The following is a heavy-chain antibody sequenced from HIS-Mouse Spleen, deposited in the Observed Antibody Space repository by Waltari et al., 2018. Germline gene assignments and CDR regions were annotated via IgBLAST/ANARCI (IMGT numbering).Heavy chain of an antibody. J-gene: IGHJ5*02. Sequence: QVQLQESGPGLVKPSQTLSLTCTVSGGSISSGGYYWSWIRQHPGKGLEWIGYTYYSGGPYHNPPLKSRVTISVDTSKNQFSLKLSSVTASDTAVYYCARSPYYDFWSGYSDNWFDPWGQGTLVTVSS. CDR1: GGSISSGGYY. D-gene: IGHD3-3*01. CDR3: ARSPYYDFWSGYSDNWFDP. CDR2: TYYSGGP. V-gene: IGHV4-31*03.